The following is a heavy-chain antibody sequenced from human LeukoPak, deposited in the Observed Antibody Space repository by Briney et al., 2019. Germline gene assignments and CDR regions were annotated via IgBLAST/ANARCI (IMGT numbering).Heavy chain of an antibody. CDR2: IYHSGST. J-gene: IGHJ4*02. CDR3: ARTTGYSYGLEFDY. V-gene: IGHV4-4*02. D-gene: IGHD5-18*01. CDR1: GGSISSSSGNC. Sequence: SETLSLTCAVSGGSISSSSGNCWTWVRQPPGKGLEWIGEIYHSGSTNYNPSLKSRVTMLLDKSKNQFSLKLSSVTAADTAVYYCARTTGYSYGLEFDYWGRGTLVTVSS.